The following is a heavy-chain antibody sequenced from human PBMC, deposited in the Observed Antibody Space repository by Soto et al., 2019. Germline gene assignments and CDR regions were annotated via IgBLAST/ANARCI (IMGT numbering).Heavy chain of an antibody. Sequence: GGSLRLSCAASGFTFSSYAMSWVRQAPGKGLEWVSAISGSGGSTYYADSVKGRFTISRDNSKNTLYLQMNSLRAEDTAVYYCANLRVLRFLEWSRFMDVWGQGTTVTVSS. CDR2: ISGSGGST. CDR3: ANLRVLRFLEWSRFMDV. V-gene: IGHV3-23*01. D-gene: IGHD3-3*01. J-gene: IGHJ6*02. CDR1: GFTFSSYA.